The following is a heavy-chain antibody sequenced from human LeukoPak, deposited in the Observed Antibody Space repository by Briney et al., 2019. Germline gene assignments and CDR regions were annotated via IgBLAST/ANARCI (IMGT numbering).Heavy chain of an antibody. CDR3: TTREVFGLRPMDV. CDR1: GFTFSNAW. CDR2: IKSKTDGGTT. J-gene: IGHJ6*03. V-gene: IGHV3-15*01. D-gene: IGHD3-10*01. Sequence: PGGSLRLSCAASGFTFSNAWMSWVRQAPGKGLEWVGRIKSKTDGGTTDYAAPVKGRFTISRDDSKNTLYLQMNSLKTEDTAVYYCTTREVFGLRPMDVWGKGTTVTISS.